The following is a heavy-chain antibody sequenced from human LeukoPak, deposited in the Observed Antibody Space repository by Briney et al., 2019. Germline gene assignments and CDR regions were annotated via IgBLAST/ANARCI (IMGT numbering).Heavy chain of an antibody. D-gene: IGHD4-17*01. CDR2: INHSGST. J-gene: IGHJ6*03. CDR1: GGSFSGYY. CDR3: ARLLSTVTTGRPPHSYYMDV. Sequence: SETLSLTCAVYGGSFSGYYWSWIRQPPGKGLEWIGEINHSGSTNYSPSLKSRVTILVDTSKNQFSLKLSSVTAADTAVYYCARLLSTVTTGRPPHSYYMDVWGKGTTVTISS. V-gene: IGHV4-34*01.